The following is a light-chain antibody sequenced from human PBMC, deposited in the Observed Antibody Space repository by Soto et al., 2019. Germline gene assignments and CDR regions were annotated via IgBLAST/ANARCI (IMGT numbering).Light chain of an antibody. J-gene: IGLJ1*01. V-gene: IGLV2-8*01. CDR2: AVS. Sequence: QSVLTQPRSVSGSPGQSVTISCTGTSSDVGGYNYVSWYQQHPGKAPKLMIYAVSKRPSGVPDRFSGSKSGNTASLTVSGLQAEDEADYYCSSYAGSNNYVFGTGTKVTVL. CDR1: SSDVGGYNY. CDR3: SSYAGSNNYV.